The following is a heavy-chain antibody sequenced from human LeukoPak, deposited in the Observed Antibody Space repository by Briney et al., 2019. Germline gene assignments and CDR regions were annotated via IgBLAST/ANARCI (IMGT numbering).Heavy chain of an antibody. J-gene: IGHJ5*01. V-gene: IGHV4-39*07. D-gene: IGHD2-21*01. CDR1: GDSIGRSTYY. Sequence: SETLSLTCNVSGDSIGRSTYYWGWVRQTPEKGLEWIGSIFYNGRTYNTPSLQSRVIMSLDMSKNQFSLRLTSVTAADTAVYYCARQVAVVEPTDPNWFDSWGQGTLVTVSS. CDR3: ARQVAVVEPTDPNWFDS. CDR2: IFYNGRT.